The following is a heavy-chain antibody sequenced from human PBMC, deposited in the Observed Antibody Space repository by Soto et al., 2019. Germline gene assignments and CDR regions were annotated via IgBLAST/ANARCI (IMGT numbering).Heavy chain of an antibody. CDR3: ARAKMVLTHNDY. V-gene: IGHV1-8*01. J-gene: IGHJ4*02. CDR2: MKPNNGNT. D-gene: IGHD3-22*01. CDR1: GYTFIGYD. Sequence: ASVKVSCKTSGYTFIGYDLNWVRQAPGQGLEWMGWMKPNNGNTGYAQKFQGRVTMTRDTSISTAYMELSSLRYEDMAVYYCARAKMVLTHNDYWGQGTQVTVSS.